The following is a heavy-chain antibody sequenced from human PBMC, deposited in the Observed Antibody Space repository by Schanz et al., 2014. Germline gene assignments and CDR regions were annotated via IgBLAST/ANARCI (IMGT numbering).Heavy chain of an antibody. CDR1: GFSFSGFA. D-gene: IGHD6-6*01. CDR3: ARGYSSSMDV. Sequence: QVQLEESGGGVVQPGGSLRLSCVASGFSFSGFAVHWVRQAPGKGLEWVSIVSHDGFTKHYADSVKGRFTISRDNSKNTLYLQMNSLRAEDTAVYYCARGYSSSMDVWGQGTTVTVSS. V-gene: IGHV3-30*14. J-gene: IGHJ6*02. CDR2: VSHDGFTK.